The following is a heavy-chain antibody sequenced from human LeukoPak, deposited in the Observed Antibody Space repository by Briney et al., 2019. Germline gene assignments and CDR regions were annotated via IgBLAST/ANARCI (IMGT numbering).Heavy chain of an antibody. Sequence: GWSLRLSCAASGFTFSRYSMQGVRQAPGKGREGVAFIRFDGRNKDYADSVKGRFTISRDDSKNTLYLEMNSLRAEDTAVYYCARQLSNYYDSSGYTQHDAFDIWGQGTMVTVSS. CDR1: GFTFSRYS. D-gene: IGHD3-22*01. J-gene: IGHJ3*02. CDR2: IRFDGRNK. CDR3: ARQLSNYYDSSGYTQHDAFDI. V-gene: IGHV3-30*02.